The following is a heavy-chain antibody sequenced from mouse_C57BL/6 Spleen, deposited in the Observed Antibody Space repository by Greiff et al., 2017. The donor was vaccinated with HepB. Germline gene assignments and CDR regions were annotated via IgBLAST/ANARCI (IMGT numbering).Heavy chain of an antibody. J-gene: IGHJ2*01. CDR3: ARGTTVVAPFDY. CDR2: IYPGSGNT. Sequence: VQLQQSGAELVRPGASVKLSCKASGYTFTDYYINWVKQRPGQGLEWIARIYPGSGNTYYNEKFKGKATLTAEKSSSTAYMQLSSLTSEDSAVYVCARGTTVVAPFDYWGQGTTLTVSS. V-gene: IGHV1-76*01. D-gene: IGHD1-1*01. CDR1: GYTFTDYY.